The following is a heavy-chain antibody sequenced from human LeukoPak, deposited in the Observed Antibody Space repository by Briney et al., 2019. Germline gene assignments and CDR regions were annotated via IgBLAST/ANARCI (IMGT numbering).Heavy chain of an antibody. CDR2: IWFDGIRK. D-gene: IGHD3-10*01. V-gene: IGHV3-33*06. CDR3: AKSPYGLGTYAIAGDY. J-gene: IGHJ4*02. CDR1: GFTFSNYG. Sequence: PGGSQRLPCAASGFTFSNYGMHWVRQVPAKGLEWGAAIWFDGIRKYYADSVKGRFTNSRDNLKNTLYLQMNTLRAEDTAVYYCAKSPYGLGTYAIAGDYWGQGTLVTVSS.